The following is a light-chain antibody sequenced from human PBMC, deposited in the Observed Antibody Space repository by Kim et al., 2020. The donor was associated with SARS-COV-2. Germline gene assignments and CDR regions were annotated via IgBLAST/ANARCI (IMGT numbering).Light chain of an antibody. CDR3: SSYTSSNTLV. CDR2: DVS. CDR1: SSDVGGYTY. V-gene: IGLV2-14*03. Sequence: GQSITISCTGTSSDVGGYTYVSWYQQHPGTAPKLMIYDVSDRPSGVSNRFSGSKSGNTASLTISGLQAEDEADYYCSSYTSSNTLVFGGGTQLTVL. J-gene: IGLJ3*02.